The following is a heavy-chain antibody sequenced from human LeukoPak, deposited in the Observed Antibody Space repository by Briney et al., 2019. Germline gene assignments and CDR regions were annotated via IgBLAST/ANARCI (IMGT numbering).Heavy chain of an antibody. J-gene: IGHJ4*02. CDR1: GGTFSSYA. V-gene: IGHV1-69*04. CDR3: AREPRIAVAGAKLFDY. D-gene: IGHD6-19*01. Sequence: ASVKVSCKASGGTFSSYAISWVRQAPGQGLEWMGRIIPILGIANYAQKFQGRVTITADKSTSTAYVELSSLRSEDTAVYYCAREPRIAVAGAKLFDYWGQGTLVTVSS. CDR2: IIPILGIA.